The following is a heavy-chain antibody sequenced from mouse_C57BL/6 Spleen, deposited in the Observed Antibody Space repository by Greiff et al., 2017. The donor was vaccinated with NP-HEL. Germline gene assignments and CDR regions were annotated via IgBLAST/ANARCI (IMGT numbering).Heavy chain of an antibody. D-gene: IGHD1-1*01. Sequence: VQLQQPGAELVMPGASVKLSCKASGYTFTSYWMHWVKQRPGQGLEWIGEIDPSDSYTNYNQKFKGKSTLTVDKSSSTAYMQLSSLTSEDSAVYYCETQLVITTVVGFDFDYWGQGTTLTVSS. CDR3: ETQLVITTVVGFDFDY. CDR1: GYTFTSYW. J-gene: IGHJ2*01. CDR2: IDPSDSYT. V-gene: IGHV1-69*01.